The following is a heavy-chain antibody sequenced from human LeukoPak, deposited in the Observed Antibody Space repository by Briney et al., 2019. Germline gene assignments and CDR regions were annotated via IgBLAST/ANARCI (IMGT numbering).Heavy chain of an antibody. CDR2: ISGSGGST. CDR3: AKDTTQQLVITYYFDH. J-gene: IGHJ4*02. D-gene: IGHD6-13*01. V-gene: IGHV3-23*01. Sequence: GGSLRLSCAASGFTFSSYAMSWVRQAPGKGLEWVSAISGSGGSTYYADSVKGRFTISRDNSKNTLYLQMNSLRAEDTAVYYCAKDTTQQLVITYYFDHWGQGTLVTVSS. CDR1: GFTFSSYA.